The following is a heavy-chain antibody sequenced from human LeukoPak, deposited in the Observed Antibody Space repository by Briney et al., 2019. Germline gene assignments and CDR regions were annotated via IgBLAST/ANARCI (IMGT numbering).Heavy chain of an antibody. D-gene: IGHD2-2*01. J-gene: IGHJ3*02. CDR3: ARGSTQSGGSTFDI. Sequence: PSETLSLTCTVSGGSISSYYWSWIRQPPGKGLEWIGYIYYSGSTNYNPSLKSRVTISVDTSKNQFSLKLSSVTAADTAVYYCARGSTQSGGSTFDIWGQGTMVTVSS. CDR1: GGSISSYY. CDR2: IYYSGST. V-gene: IGHV4-59*01.